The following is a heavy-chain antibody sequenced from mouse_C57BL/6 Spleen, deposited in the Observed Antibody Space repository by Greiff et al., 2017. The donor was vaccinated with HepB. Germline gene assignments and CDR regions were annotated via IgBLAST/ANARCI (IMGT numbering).Heavy chain of an antibody. CDR3: AVVRGYYGSVDY. CDR2: ISSGSSTI. J-gene: IGHJ2*01. D-gene: IGHD1-1*01. Sequence: EVMLVESGGGLVKPGGSLKLSCAASGFTFSDYGMHWVRQAPEKGLEWVAYISSGSSTIYYADTVKGRFTISRDNAKNTLFLQMTSLRSEDTAMYSYAVVRGYYGSVDYWGQGTTLTVSS. CDR1: GFTFSDYG. V-gene: IGHV5-17*01.